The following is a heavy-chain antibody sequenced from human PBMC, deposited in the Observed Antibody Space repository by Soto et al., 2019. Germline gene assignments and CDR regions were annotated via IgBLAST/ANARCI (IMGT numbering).Heavy chain of an antibody. CDR2: IKPSGGST. D-gene: IGHD6-13*01. V-gene: IGHV1-46*01. J-gene: IGHJ5*02. CDR1: GYTFTSYY. Sequence: QVQLVQSGAEVKKPGASVKVSCKASGYTFTSYYMHWVRQAPGQGLEWMGIIKPSGGSTSYAQKFQGRVTMTRDTSTSTVYMELSSLRSEDTAVYYCARDGEGVAAAGTRWFDPWGQGTLVTVSS. CDR3: ARDGEGVAAAGTRWFDP.